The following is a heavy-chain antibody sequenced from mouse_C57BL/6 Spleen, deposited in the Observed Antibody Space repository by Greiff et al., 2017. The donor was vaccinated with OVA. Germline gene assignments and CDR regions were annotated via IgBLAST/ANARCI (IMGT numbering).Heavy chain of an antibody. Sequence: QVQLKESGAELVRPGASVTLSCKASGYTFTDYEMHWVKQTPVHGLEWIGAIDPETGGTAYNQKFKGKAILTADKSSSTAYMELRSLTSEDSAVYYCTRYYDYDEWYFDVWGTGTTVTVSS. CDR1: GYTFTDYE. CDR2: IDPETGGT. D-gene: IGHD2-4*01. V-gene: IGHV1-15*01. J-gene: IGHJ1*03. CDR3: TRYYDYDEWYFDV.